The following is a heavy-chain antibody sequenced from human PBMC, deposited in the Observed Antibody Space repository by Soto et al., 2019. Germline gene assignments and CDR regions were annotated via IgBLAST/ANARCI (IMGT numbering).Heavy chain of an antibody. Sequence: QITLKESGPTLVKPTQTLTLTCTFSGFSLSTSGVGVGWIRQPPGKALEWLALIYWDDDKRYSPSLKSRLTITKDTSKNQVVLTVNNVDPVDTATYYCAHYVITGTRPRMYDYWGQGTLVTVSS. CDR3: AHYVITGTRPRMYDY. J-gene: IGHJ4*02. CDR1: GFSLSTSGVG. V-gene: IGHV2-5*02. CDR2: IYWDDDK. D-gene: IGHD1-7*01.